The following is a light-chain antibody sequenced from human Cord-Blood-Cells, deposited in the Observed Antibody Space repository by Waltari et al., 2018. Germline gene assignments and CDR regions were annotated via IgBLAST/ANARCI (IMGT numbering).Light chain of an antibody. Sequence: EIVMTQSPATLYVSPGERARLSCRASQSVSSNLAWYQQKPGQAPRLLIYGASTRATGIPARFSGSGSGTEFTLTISSLQSEDFAVYYCQQYNNWPYSFGQGTKLEIK. J-gene: IGKJ2*03. CDR3: QQYNNWPYS. V-gene: IGKV3-15*01. CDR2: GAS. CDR1: QSVSSN.